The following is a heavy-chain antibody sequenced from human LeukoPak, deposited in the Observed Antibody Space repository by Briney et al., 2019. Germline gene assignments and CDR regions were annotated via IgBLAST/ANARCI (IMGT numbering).Heavy chain of an antibody. CDR3: ARAVTGDRRGAFDI. J-gene: IGHJ3*02. CDR1: GGTFSSYA. V-gene: IGHV1-69*04. D-gene: IGHD7-27*01. CDR2: IIPILGIA. Sequence: GASVKVSCKASGGTFSSYAISWVRQAPGQGLEWMGRIIPILGIANYAQKFQGRVTITADKSTSTAYMELSSLRSEDTAVYYCARAVTGDRRGAFDIWGQGTMVIVSS.